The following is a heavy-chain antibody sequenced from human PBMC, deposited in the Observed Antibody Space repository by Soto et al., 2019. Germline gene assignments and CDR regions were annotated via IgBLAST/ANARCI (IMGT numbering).Heavy chain of an antibody. CDR3: ARLFPLYSNYRGYYYYMDV. Sequence: QVQLQESGPGLVKPSETLSLTCTVSGGSISSYYWSWIRQPPGKGLEWIGYIYYSGSTNYNPSLKSRVTIPVDTSKNQFSLKLSSVTAADTAVYYCARLFPLYSNYRGYYYYMDVWGKGTTVTVSS. D-gene: IGHD4-4*01. J-gene: IGHJ6*03. CDR1: GGSISSYY. V-gene: IGHV4-59*08. CDR2: IYYSGST.